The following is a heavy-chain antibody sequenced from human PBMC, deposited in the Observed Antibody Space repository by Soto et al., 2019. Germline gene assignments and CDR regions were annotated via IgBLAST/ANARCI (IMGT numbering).Heavy chain of an antibody. CDR3: ASGSAMGADH. D-gene: IGHD5-18*01. CDR1: GVTSSTHT. J-gene: IGHJ5*02. V-gene: IGHV1-69*06. Sequence: ASVKVSCKASGVTSSTHTITWVRQAPGQGLEWMGGIIPLFGTGHKAQKFQGRITIIADKSTSTAYMELSSLRSDDTAVYFCASGSAMGADHWGQGTLVTVSS. CDR2: IIPLFGTG.